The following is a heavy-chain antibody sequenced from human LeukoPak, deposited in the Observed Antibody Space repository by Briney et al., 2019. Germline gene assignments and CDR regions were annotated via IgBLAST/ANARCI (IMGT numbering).Heavy chain of an antibody. Sequence: GGSLRLSCAASGFTFSSYAMSWVRQAPGKGLEWVSAISGSGGSTYYADSVKGRFTISRDNSKNTLYLQMNSLRAEDTAVYYCAKGLLERRVTPRFDPWGQGTLVTVSS. CDR2: ISGSGGST. V-gene: IGHV3-23*01. CDR3: AKGLLERRVTPRFDP. CDR1: GFTFSSYA. J-gene: IGHJ5*02. D-gene: IGHD1-1*01.